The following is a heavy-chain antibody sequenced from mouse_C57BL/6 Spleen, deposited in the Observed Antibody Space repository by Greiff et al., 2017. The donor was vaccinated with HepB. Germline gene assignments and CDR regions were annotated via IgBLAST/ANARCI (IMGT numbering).Heavy chain of an antibody. J-gene: IGHJ2*01. CDR2: IRSKSNNYAT. D-gene: IGHD1-1*01. CDR3: VRNYYGSSYEDYFDY. CDR1: GFSFNTYA. Sequence: EVKLEESGGGLVQPKGSLKLSCAASGFSFNTYAMNWVRQAPGKGLEWVARIRSKSNNYATYYADSVKDRFTISRDDSESMLYLQMNNLKTEDTAMYYCVRNYYGSSYEDYFDYWGQGTTLTVSS. V-gene: IGHV10-1*01.